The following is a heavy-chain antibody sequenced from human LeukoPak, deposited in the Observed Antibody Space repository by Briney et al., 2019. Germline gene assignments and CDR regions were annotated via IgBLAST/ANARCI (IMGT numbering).Heavy chain of an antibody. CDR1: GFTVSSSY. CDR3: ARVKAAAGPFDY. D-gene: IGHD6-13*01. CDR2: IYSGGST. Sequence: GGSLRLSCAASGFTVSSSYMSWPRQAPGKGLEWVSVIYSGGSTYYADSVKGRFTISRDNSKNTLYLQINSLRAEDTAVYYCARVKAAAGPFDYWGQGTLVTVSS. V-gene: IGHV3-53*01. J-gene: IGHJ4*02.